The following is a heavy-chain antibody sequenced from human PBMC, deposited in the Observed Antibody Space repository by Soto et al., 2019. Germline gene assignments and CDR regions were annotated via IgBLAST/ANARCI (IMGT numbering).Heavy chain of an antibody. J-gene: IGHJ4*02. CDR2: IYYSGST. D-gene: IGHD3-9*01. Sequence: PSETLSLTCTVSGGSIGSYYGSWIRQPPGKGLEWIGYIYYSGSTNYNPSLKSRVTISLDTPKNQFSLKLSSVTAADTAVYYCARHPGYYDILTGYTTYYFDYWGQGILVTVSS. V-gene: IGHV4-59*08. CDR1: GGSIGSYY. CDR3: ARHPGYYDILTGYTTYYFDY.